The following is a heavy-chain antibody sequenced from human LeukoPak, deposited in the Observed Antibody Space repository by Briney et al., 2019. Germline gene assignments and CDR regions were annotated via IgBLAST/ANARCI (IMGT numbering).Heavy chain of an antibody. J-gene: IGHJ5*02. CDR1: GFTFSSYG. CDR3: AKVGGGVYNWFDP. V-gene: IGHV3-23*01. D-gene: IGHD6-13*01. CDR2: ISGSGGST. Sequence: GGSLRLSCAASGFTFSSYGMSWVRQAPGKGLEWVSGISGSGGSTYYADSVKGRFTISRDNSKNTLYLQMNSLRAEDTAIYYCAKVGGGVYNWFDPWGQGTLVTVSS.